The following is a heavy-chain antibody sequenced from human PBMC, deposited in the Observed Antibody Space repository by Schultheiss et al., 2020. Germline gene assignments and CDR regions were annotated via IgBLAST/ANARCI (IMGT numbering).Heavy chain of an antibody. D-gene: IGHD1-26*01. CDR3: ARGRWEQLQGMDV. V-gene: IGHV3-21*01. Sequence: GGSLRLSCAASGFTFSSYSMNWVRQAPGKGLEWVSSISSSSSYIYYADSVKGRFTISRDNAKNSLYLQMNSLRAEDTAVYYCARGRWEQLQGMDVWGQGTTVTVSS. J-gene: IGHJ6*02. CDR2: ISSSSSYI. CDR1: GFTFSSYS.